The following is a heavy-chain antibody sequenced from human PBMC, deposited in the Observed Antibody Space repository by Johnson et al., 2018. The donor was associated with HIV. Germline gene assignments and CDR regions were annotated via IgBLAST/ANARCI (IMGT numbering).Heavy chain of an antibody. CDR2: ISGSGGST. CDR1: GFTFSSYA. J-gene: IGHJ3*02. V-gene: IGHV3-23*04. D-gene: IGHD3-22*01. Sequence: EVQLVESGGGLVQPGGSLRLSCAASGFTFSSYAMHWVRQAPGKGLEWVSAISGSGGSTYYADSVKGRFTISRDNSKNTLYLQMNSLRAEDTAVYYCARVGYYVDAFDIWGQGTVVTVSS. CDR3: ARVGYYVDAFDI.